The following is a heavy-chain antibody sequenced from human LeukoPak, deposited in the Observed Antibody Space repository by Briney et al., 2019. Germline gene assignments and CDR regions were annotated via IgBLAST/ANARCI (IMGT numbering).Heavy chain of an antibody. D-gene: IGHD6-13*01. J-gene: IGHJ3*02. CDR1: GYTFTGYY. CDR2: INPNSGGT. Sequence: ASVKVSCKASGYTFTGYYMHWVRQAPGQGLEWMGWINPNSGGTNYAQKFQGRVTMTRDTSISTAYTELSRLRSDDTAAYYCARVRGSSHHDAFDIWGQGTMVTVSS. CDR3: ARVRGSSHHDAFDI. V-gene: IGHV1-2*02.